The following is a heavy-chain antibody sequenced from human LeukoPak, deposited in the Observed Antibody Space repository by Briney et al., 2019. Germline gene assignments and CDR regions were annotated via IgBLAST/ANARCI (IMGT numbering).Heavy chain of an antibody. V-gene: IGHV1-69*13. CDR2: IIPIFGTA. CDR3: ARDSSSSPDYYYYGMDV. J-gene: IGHJ6*02. D-gene: IGHD6-6*01. Sequence: SVKVSCKASGGTFSSYAISWVRQAPGQGLEWMGGIIPIFGTANHAQKFQGRVTITADESTSTAYMELSSLRSEDKAVYYCARDSSSSPDYYYYGMDVWGQGTTVTVSS. CDR1: GGTFSSYA.